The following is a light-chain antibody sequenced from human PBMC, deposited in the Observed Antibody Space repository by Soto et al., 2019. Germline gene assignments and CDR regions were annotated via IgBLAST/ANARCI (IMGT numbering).Light chain of an antibody. CDR1: QDISNY. V-gene: IGKV1-33*01. Sequence: DIQMTQSPSSLSASVGDRVTITCQASQDISNYLNWYQQKPGKAPKLLIYDASNLETGVPSRFGGSGSGTDFTFTISSLQPEDIATYYCQQYDNPSLTLGGGTKVEIK. J-gene: IGKJ4*01. CDR2: DAS. CDR3: QQYDNPSLT.